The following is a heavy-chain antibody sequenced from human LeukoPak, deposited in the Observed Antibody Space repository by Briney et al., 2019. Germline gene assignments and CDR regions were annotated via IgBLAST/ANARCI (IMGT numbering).Heavy chain of an antibody. Sequence: SVKVSCKLSGGTFTRDAISWLRQVPGEGLEWMGRILPLLSTKNYARKFQGRVTLTADKSTGTAYMELSSLRSEDTAIYFCARGLDWNDLHLGVWGKGTTVIVSS. CDR2: ILPLLSTK. J-gene: IGHJ6*04. CDR1: GGTFTRDA. V-gene: IGHV1-69*04. CDR3: ARGLDWNDLHLGV. D-gene: IGHD1-1*01.